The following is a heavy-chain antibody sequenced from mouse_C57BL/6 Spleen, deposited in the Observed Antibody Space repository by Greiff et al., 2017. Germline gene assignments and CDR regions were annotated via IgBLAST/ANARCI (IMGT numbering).Heavy chain of an antibody. CDR2: IHPNSGST. D-gene: IGHD2-1*01. V-gene: IGHV1-64*01. CDR1: GYTFTSYW. CDR3: AVIYYGNYVFAY. J-gene: IGHJ3*01. Sequence: VKLQQPGAELVKPGASVKLSCKASGYTFTSYWMHWVKQRPGQGLEWIGMIHPNSGSTNYNEKFKSKATLTVDKSSSTAYMQLSSLTSEDSAVYYCAVIYYGNYVFAYWGQGTLVTVSA.